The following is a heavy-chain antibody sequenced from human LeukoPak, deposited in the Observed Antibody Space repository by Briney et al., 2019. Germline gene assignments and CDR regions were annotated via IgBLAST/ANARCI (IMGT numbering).Heavy chain of an antibody. D-gene: IGHD3-22*01. CDR1: GFTFSSYS. V-gene: IGHV3-21*04. J-gene: IGHJ4*02. CDR3: ARDPSPYYYDSSGYSD. Sequence: PGGSLRLSCAASGFTFSSYSMNWVRQAPGKGLEWVSSISSSSSYIYYADSVKGRFTISRDNAKNTLYLQMNSLRAEDTAVYYCARDPSPYYYDSSGYSDWGQGTLVTVSS. CDR2: ISSSSSYI.